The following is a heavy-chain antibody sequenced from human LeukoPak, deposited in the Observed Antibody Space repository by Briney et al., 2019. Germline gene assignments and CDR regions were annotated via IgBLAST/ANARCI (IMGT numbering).Heavy chain of an antibody. CDR3: ARDGAPTAYYYYYGMDV. CDR1: GGSISSYY. J-gene: IGHJ6*02. V-gene: IGHV4-59*01. Sequence: PSETLSLTCTVSGGSISSYYWSWIRQPPGKGLEWIGYIYYSGSTNYNPSLKSRVTISVDTSKNQFSLKLSSVTAADTAVYYCARDGAPTAYYYYYGMDVWGQGTTVTVSS. D-gene: IGHD4-17*01. CDR2: IYYSGST.